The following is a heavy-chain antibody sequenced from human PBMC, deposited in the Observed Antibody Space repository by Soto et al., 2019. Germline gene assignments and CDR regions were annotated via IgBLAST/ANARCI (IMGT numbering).Heavy chain of an antibody. J-gene: IGHJ6*02. CDR2: INHSGST. D-gene: IGHD3-10*01. CDR1: GGSFSGYY. Sequence: ASETLSLTCAVYGGSFSGYYWSWIRQPPGKGLEWIGEINHSGSTNYNPSLKSRVTISVDTSKNQFSLKLSSVTAADTAVYYCASGCITMVRGVIGAYYYYGMDVWGQGTTVTVSS. CDR3: ASGCITMVRGVIGAYYYYGMDV. V-gene: IGHV4-34*01.